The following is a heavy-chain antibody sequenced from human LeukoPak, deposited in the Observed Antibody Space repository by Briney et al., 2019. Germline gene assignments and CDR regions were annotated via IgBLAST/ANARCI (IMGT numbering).Heavy chain of an antibody. CDR3: ARLLRGDRGYFDY. Sequence: SSETLFLTCTVSGNSISSYYWSWIRQPTGKGLEWIGRIFTTGSTNYNPSLKSRVAMSVDTSKNQFSLKLSSVTAADTAVYYCARLLRGDRGYFDYWGQGTLVTVSS. CDR1: GNSISSYY. J-gene: IGHJ4*02. CDR2: IFTTGST. V-gene: IGHV4-4*07. D-gene: IGHD3-10*01.